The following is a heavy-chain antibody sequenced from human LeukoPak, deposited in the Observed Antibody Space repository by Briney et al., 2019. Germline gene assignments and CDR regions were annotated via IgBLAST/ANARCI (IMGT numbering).Heavy chain of an antibody. CDR3: ASSRDYGDSPIHGVHDY. CDR2: ITSDSSTR. J-gene: IGHJ4*02. Sequence: GGSLRLSCAASGFTFSSHSMNWVRQAPGQGLEWVSYITSDSSTRFYADSVKGRFTASRDNAEKSMYLQMNNLRAEDTAVYYCASSRDYGDSPIHGVHDYWGQGTLVTVSS. V-gene: IGHV3-48*01. D-gene: IGHD4-17*01. CDR1: GFTFSSHS.